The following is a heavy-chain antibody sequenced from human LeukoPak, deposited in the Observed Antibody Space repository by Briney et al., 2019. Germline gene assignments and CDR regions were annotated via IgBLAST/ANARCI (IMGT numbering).Heavy chain of an antibody. CDR1: GFTFSSYG. CDR2: ISGSGSST. D-gene: IGHD2-21*02. V-gene: IGHV3-23*01. Sequence: GGSLRLSCAASGFTFSSYGMSWVRQAPGKGLEWVSAISGSGSSTYYADSVKGRFTISRDNSKNTLYLQMNSLRAEDTAVYYCARDSLYCGGDCYGHWGQGTLVTVSS. J-gene: IGHJ4*02. CDR3: ARDSLYCGGDCYGH.